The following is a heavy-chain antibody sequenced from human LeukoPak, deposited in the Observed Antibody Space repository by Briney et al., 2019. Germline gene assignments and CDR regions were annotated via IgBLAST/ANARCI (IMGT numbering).Heavy chain of an antibody. V-gene: IGHV3-48*01. D-gene: IGHD3-22*01. CDR1: GFTFSDHG. CDR2: ISGSRSTI. J-gene: IGHJ4*02. Sequence: GGSLRLSCAASGFTFSDHGMHWVRQAPGKGLEWVSYISGSRSTIYYAGSVKGRFTISRDNAKNSLYLQMNSLRAEDTAMYYCARAATTMIVASDYWGQGTLVTVSS. CDR3: ARAATTMIVASDY.